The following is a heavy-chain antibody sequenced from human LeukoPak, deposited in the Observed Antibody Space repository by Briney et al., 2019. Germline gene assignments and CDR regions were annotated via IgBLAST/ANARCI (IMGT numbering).Heavy chain of an antibody. CDR3: ARGRAEWLRYARFDY. J-gene: IGHJ4*02. CDR1: GFTFSSYW. CDR2: IKQDGSEK. Sequence: GGSLRLSCAASGFTFSSYWMSWVRQAPGKGLEWVANIKQDGSEKYYVDSVKGRFTISRDNAKNSLYLQMNSLRAEDTAVYYCARGRAEWLRYARFDYWGQGTLVTVSS. V-gene: IGHV3-7*01. D-gene: IGHD5-12*01.